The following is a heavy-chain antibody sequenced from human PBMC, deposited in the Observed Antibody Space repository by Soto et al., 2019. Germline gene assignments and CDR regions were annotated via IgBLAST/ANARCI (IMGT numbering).Heavy chain of an antibody. CDR2: ISAYNGNT. V-gene: IGHV1-18*01. Sequence: QLVQSGPEVKKPGTSVKVSCKASGYTFTSYGISWVRQAPGQGLEWMGWISAYNGNTNYAQKLQGRVTMTTDTSSSTAYMELRSLRSDDTAVYYCARAVGKHIVVVTASVWFDPWGQGTLVTVSS. J-gene: IGHJ5*02. CDR1: GYTFTSYG. CDR3: ARAVGKHIVVVTASVWFDP. D-gene: IGHD2-21*02.